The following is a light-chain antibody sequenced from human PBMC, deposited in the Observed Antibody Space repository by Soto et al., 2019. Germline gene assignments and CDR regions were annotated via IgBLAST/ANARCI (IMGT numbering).Light chain of an antibody. J-gene: IGKJ2*01. V-gene: IGKV3-11*01. CDR2: DAS. Sequence: EIVLTQSPATLSLSPGERATLSCRASQSVSSYLAWYQQKPGQAPRLLIYDASNRATGIPARFSGSGSGTDFTLTISSLEPEDFAVYYCQQCDNWPRTFGQGTKVDIK. CDR1: QSVSSY. CDR3: QQCDNWPRT.